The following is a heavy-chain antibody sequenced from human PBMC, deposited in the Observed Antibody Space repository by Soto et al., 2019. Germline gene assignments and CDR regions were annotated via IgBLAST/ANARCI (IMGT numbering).Heavy chain of an antibody. J-gene: IGHJ2*01. CDR2: ISYDGSNK. CDR1: GFTFSSYA. V-gene: IGHV3-30-3*01. CDR3: AGSDSSSWRPSRLTDWYFDL. D-gene: IGHD6-13*01. Sequence: QVQLVESGGGVVQPGRSLRLSCAASGFTFSSYAMHWVRQAPGKGLEWVAVISYDGSNKYYADSVKGRFTISRDNSKNTLYLQMNSLRAEDTAVYYCAGSDSSSWRPSRLTDWYFDLWGRGTLVTVSS.